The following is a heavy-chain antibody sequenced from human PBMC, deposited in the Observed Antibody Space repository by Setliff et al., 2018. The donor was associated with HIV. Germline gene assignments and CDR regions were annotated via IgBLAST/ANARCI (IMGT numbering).Heavy chain of an antibody. CDR2: IIPVFGKV. V-gene: IGHV1-69*13. CDR3: ARSDSGWPHYQYHHMDV. J-gene: IGHJ6*04. CDR1: GGTFSSFG. D-gene: IGHD6-19*01. Sequence: SVKVSCKASGGTFSSFGVNWIRQAPGQGLEWMGGIIPVFGKVEYAQRFQGRVKITADESTSTAYMGMSSLRSEDMAIYYCARSDSGWPHYQYHHMDVWGKGTTVTVSS.